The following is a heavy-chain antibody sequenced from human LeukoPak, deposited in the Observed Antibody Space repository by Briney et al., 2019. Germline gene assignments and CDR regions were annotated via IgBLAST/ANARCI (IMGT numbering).Heavy chain of an antibody. CDR1: GGSISSINSNY. Sequence: SETLSLTCTVSGGSISSINSNYCSWIRQPPGKGLEWIGYIYNSGSTNYNPSLKSRVIISVDTSKNQFSLKLSSVTAADTAVYYCARQASGNSGPFDYWGQGTVVTVSS. J-gene: IGHJ4*02. D-gene: IGHD4-23*01. CDR3: ARQASGNSGPFDY. V-gene: IGHV4-59*08. CDR2: IYNSGST.